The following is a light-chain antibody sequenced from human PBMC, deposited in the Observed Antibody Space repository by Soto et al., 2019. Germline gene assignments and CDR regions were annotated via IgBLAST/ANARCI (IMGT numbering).Light chain of an antibody. CDR3: QQYAHSPHT. V-gene: IGKV1-39*01. CDR2: AAS. J-gene: IGKJ4*01. Sequence: DIQISQSPSSLSASVEDRVIITCRASQIISNHLNWYQQKPGKAPKLLIFAASSLQIWVPSSFSGSRSGPDFTLTISSLEPEDFAVFYCQQYAHSPHTFGGGTKVDIK. CDR1: QIISNH.